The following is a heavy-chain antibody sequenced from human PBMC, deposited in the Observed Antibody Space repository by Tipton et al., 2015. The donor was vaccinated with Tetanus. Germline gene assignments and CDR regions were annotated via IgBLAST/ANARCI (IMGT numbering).Heavy chain of an antibody. D-gene: IGHD6-19*01. J-gene: IGHJ6*02. CDR2: IYTSGST. CDR1: GGSISSYY. Sequence: CTVSGGSISSYYWSWIRQPAGKGLEWIGRIYTSGSTNYNPSLKSRVTMSVDTSKNQFSLKLSSVTAADTAVYYCARAEYSSGWFSTDRDYYYGMDVWGQGTTVTVSS. CDR3: ARAEYSSGWFSTDRDYYYGMDV. V-gene: IGHV4-4*07.